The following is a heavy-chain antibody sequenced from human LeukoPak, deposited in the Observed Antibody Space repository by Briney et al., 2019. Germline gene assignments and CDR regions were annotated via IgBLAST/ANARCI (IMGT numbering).Heavy chain of an antibody. CDR1: GFTFSSYG. V-gene: IGHV3-33*06. D-gene: IGHD5-24*01. J-gene: IGHJ3*02. Sequence: GGSLRLSRAASGFTFSSYGMHWVRQAPGKGLEWVAVIWFDGTNKYYADSVKGRFTISRDNSKNTLYLQMNSLRAEDTAVYYCAKVQEETDAFDIWGQGTMVTVSS. CDR2: IWFDGTNK. CDR3: AKVQEETDAFDI.